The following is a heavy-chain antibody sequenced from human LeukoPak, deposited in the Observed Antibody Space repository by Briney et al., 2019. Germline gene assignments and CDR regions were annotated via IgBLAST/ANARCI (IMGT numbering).Heavy chain of an antibody. CDR1: GFTFSSYG. CDR3: AKEILGYCSSTSCQNWFDP. Sequence: PGGSLRLSCAASGFTFSSYGMHWVRQAPGKGLEWVAVISYDGSNKYYADSVKGRFTISRDNSKNTLYLQTNSLRAEDTAVYYCAKEILGYCSSTSCQNWFDPWGQGTLVTVSS. V-gene: IGHV3-30*18. J-gene: IGHJ5*02. D-gene: IGHD2-2*01. CDR2: ISYDGSNK.